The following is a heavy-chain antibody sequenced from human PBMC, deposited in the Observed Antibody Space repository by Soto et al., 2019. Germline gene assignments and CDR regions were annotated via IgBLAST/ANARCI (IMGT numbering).Heavy chain of an antibody. CDR1: GFTFGGSP. V-gene: IGHV3-73*01. D-gene: IGHD2-2*01. CDR2: IRSDSASSAI. CDR3: VLEGGRRTGCYSLDL. Sequence: EAQLVQSGGGLVQPGGSLQLSCAASGFTFGGSPVHWVRQASGKGLEWVGRIRSDSASSAIAYAASVRGRFTLSRDDSKNTAYLQVNSLEVEDTDLYYCVLEGGRRTGCYSLDLWGQRTLVTVSS. J-gene: IGHJ5*02.